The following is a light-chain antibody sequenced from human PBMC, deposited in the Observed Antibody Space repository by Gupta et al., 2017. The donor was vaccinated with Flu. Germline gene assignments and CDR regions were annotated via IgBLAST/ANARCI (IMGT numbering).Light chain of an antibody. J-gene: IGKJ4*01. Sequence: EIVLTQSPGTLSLSPGARATLSCRASQSVSSSYLAWYQQKPGQAPRLLIYGASSRATGIPDRFSGSGSGTDFTLTISRLEPEDFAVYYCQQYGSSPRALTFGGGTKVEIK. V-gene: IGKV3-20*01. CDR2: GAS. CDR1: QSVSSSY. CDR3: QQYGSSPRALT.